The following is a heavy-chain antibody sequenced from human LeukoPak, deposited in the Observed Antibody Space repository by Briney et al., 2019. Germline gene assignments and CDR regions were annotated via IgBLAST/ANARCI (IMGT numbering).Heavy chain of an antibody. V-gene: IGHV3-74*01. D-gene: IGHD6-13*01. CDR1: GCTFSSYW. Sequence: GGSLRLSCAASGCTFSSYWMHWGRHAPGEGLVWVSRINTDGSSTSYADSVKGRFTISRDNAKNTLYLQMNSLRAEDTAVYYCAREGRGDSSSWQPKPSEFDYWGQGTLVTVSS. J-gene: IGHJ4*02. CDR3: AREGRGDSSSWQPKPSEFDY. CDR2: INTDGSST.